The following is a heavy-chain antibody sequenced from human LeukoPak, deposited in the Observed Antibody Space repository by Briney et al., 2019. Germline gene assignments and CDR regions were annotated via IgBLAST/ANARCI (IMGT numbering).Heavy chain of an antibody. CDR3: ARDRGIRYFPQGFDY. D-gene: IGHD3-9*01. V-gene: IGHV3-21*01. Sequence: PGGSLRLSCAASGFTFSSYGMSWVRQAPGKGLEWVSSISGSSSYIYYADSVKGRFTISRDNAKNSLYLQMNSLRAEDTAVYYCARDRGIRYFPQGFDYWGQGTLVTVSS. J-gene: IGHJ4*02. CDR2: ISGSSSYI. CDR1: GFTFSSYG.